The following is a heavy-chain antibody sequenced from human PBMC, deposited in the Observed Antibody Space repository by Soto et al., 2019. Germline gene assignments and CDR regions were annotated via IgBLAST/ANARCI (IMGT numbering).Heavy chain of an antibody. D-gene: IGHD3-16*02. CDR3: ARDSLGELSYPVDY. CDR2: ISGSGGST. J-gene: IGHJ4*02. V-gene: IGHV3-23*01. Sequence: EVQLLESGGGLVQPGGSLRLSCAASGFTFSSYAMSWVRQAPGKGLEWVSAISGSGGSTYYADSVKGRFTISRDNSKNSLYLQMNSLRAEDTAVYYCARDSLGELSYPVDYWGQGTLVTVSS. CDR1: GFTFSSYA.